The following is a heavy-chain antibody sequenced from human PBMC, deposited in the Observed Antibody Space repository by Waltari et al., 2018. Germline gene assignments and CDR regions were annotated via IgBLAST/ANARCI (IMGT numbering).Heavy chain of an antibody. Sequence: EVQLVQSGAEVKKPGESLKISCQASGYSFNTYFIGWVRQIPGRGLEWMGIIDPEDSNTRYTPSFQGQITISVDKSIRTAYLQWSSLKASDTAVYYCARRDRVTNFDFWGQGTPVTVSS. J-gene: IGHJ4*02. CDR3: ARRDRVTNFDF. V-gene: IGHV5-51*01. CDR1: GYSFNTYF. D-gene: IGHD2-21*02. CDR2: IDPEDSNT.